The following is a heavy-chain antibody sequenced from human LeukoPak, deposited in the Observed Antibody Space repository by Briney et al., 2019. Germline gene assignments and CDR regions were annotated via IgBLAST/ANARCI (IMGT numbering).Heavy chain of an antibody. D-gene: IGHD3-22*01. Sequence: SETLSLTCTVSGGSISSDYWSWIRQPAGKGLEWIGRIYTTGSTNYSPSLKSRVTMSVDTSKNQFSLKLSSVTAADTAVYYCARASHYYDSSGYYFFSRSDQIDYWGQGTLVTVSS. CDR2: IYTTGST. CDR1: GGSISSDY. V-gene: IGHV4-4*07. CDR3: ARASHYYDSSGYYFFSRSDQIDY. J-gene: IGHJ4*02.